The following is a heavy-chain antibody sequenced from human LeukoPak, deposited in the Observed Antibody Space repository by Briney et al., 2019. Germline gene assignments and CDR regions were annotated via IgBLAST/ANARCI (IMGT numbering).Heavy chain of an antibody. V-gene: IGHV4-59*08. CDR2: IYYSGST. J-gene: IGHJ6*02. Sequence: SETLSLTCTVSGGSISSYYWSWIRQPPGKGLEWIEYIYYSGSTNYNPSLKSRVTISVDTSKNQFSLKLSSVTAADTAVYYCALLGYCSSTSCPWGMDVWGQGTTVTVSS. CDR1: GGSISSYY. D-gene: IGHD2-2*01. CDR3: ALLGYCSSTSCPWGMDV.